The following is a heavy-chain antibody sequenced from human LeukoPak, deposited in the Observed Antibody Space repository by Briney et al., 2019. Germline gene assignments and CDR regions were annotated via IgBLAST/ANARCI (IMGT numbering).Heavy chain of an antibody. CDR1: GYTVTGYY. CDR3: ARDRSGDDDFWSGYYSNYFDP. D-gene: IGHD3-3*01. CDR2: MNPHSGDT. J-gene: IGHJ5*02. V-gene: IGHV1-2*02. Sequence: ASVKVSYKASGYTVTGYYMYLVRQAPGHGLEWMGWMNPHSGDTNYAQKFQGRVTMTRDTSISTAYMELSGLRSDDTAVYYCARDRSGDDDFWSGYYSNYFDPWGQGTLVTVSS.